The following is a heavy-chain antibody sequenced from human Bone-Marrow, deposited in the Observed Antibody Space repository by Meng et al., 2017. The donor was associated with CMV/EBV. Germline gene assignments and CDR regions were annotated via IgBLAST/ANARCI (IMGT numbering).Heavy chain of an antibody. D-gene: IGHD2-21*01. Sequence: ASVKVSCKASGYTFTGYYMHWVRQAPGQGLEWMGWINPNSGGTNYAQKFQGRVTMTRDTSIRTAYMELSRLRSDDTAVYYCARDIVRAYNWFDPWGQGTLVTVSS. V-gene: IGHV1-2*02. CDR1: GYTFTGYY. J-gene: IGHJ5*02. CDR2: INPNSGGT. CDR3: ARDIVRAYNWFDP.